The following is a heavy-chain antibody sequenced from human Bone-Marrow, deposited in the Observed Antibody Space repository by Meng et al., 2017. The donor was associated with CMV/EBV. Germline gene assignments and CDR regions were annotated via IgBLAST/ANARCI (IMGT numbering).Heavy chain of an antibody. J-gene: IGHJ4*02. CDR3: ARVLGYCSSTSCPYFDY. Sequence: SVSSDSYYWSWIRQPPGKGLEWIGYIYYSGSTHYNPSLKSRVTILVDTSKNQFSLKLSSVTAADTAVYYCARVLGYCSSTSCPYFDYWGQGTLVTVSS. V-gene: IGHV4-61*01. CDR2: IYYSGST. CDR1: SVSSDSYY. D-gene: IGHD2-2*01.